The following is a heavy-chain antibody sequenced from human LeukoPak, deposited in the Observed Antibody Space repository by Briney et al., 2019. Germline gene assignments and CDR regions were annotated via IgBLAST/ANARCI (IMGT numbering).Heavy chain of an antibody. CDR1: GFTFINYA. CDR3: AKLGTRRELRSYFDY. CDR2: ISGRGHFT. D-gene: IGHD1-1*01. V-gene: IGHV3-23*01. J-gene: IGHJ4*02. Sequence: QAGGSLRHSCAASGFTFINYAMSWVRQAPGKGLEWVSGISGRGHFTNYADSVKGRFTVSRDNSENTLFLQMNSLRAEDTAIYYCAKLGTRRELRSYFDYWGQGIPVTISS.